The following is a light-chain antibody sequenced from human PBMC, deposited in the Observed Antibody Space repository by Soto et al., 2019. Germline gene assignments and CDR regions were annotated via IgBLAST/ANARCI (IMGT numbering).Light chain of an antibody. CDR2: DAS. J-gene: IGKJ1*01. Sequence: DIQMTQSPSTLSASVGDRVTITCRASQSISSWLAWYQQKPGKAPKFLIYDASNLESGVPSRFSGSGSGTEFTRTISRLQPDDFATYYCQQYSSYRTFGQGTKVEIK. CDR1: QSISSW. CDR3: QQYSSYRT. V-gene: IGKV1-5*01.